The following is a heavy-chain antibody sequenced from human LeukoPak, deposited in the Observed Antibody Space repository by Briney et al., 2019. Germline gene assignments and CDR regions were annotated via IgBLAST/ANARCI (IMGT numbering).Heavy chain of an antibody. CDR1: GFTFSSYA. V-gene: IGHV3-23*01. CDR3: AKGFRSGERRYYFDY. J-gene: IGHJ4*02. Sequence: GGSLRLSCVASGFTFSSYAMNWVRQAPGKRLEWVSTISGSGVSTYYADSVKGRFTISRDNSKNTVYLQMNSLRAEDTAVYYCAKGFRSGERRYYFDYWGQGTLVTVSS. D-gene: IGHD7-27*01. CDR2: ISGSGVST.